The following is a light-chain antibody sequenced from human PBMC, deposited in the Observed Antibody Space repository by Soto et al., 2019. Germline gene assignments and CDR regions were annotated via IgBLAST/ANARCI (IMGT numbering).Light chain of an antibody. CDR1: SSDVGGYNY. V-gene: IGLV2-14*01. J-gene: IGLJ3*02. CDR2: EVT. Sequence: QSVLTQPASVSGSPGQSITISCTGTSSDVGGYNYVSRYQQHPGKAPKVMIYEVTNRPSGVSNRFSGSKSGNTASLTISGLQAEDEADYYCSSYTSSSTWVFGGGTKLTVL. CDR3: SSYTSSSTWV.